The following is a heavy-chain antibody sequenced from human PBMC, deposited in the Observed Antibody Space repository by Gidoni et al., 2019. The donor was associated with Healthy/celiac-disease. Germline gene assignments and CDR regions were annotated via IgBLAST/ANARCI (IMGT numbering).Heavy chain of an antibody. CDR1: GFTFSSYG. Sequence: QVQLVESGGGVVQPGRSLRLSCAASGFTFSSYGMHWVRQAPGKGLEWVAVRWYDGSNKYYADSVKGRFTISRDNSKNTLYLQMNSLRAEDTAVYYCAPAAIGGEWFDPWGQGTLVTVSS. CDR3: APAAIGGEWFDP. D-gene: IGHD2-2*01. CDR2: RWYDGSNK. J-gene: IGHJ5*02. V-gene: IGHV3-33*01.